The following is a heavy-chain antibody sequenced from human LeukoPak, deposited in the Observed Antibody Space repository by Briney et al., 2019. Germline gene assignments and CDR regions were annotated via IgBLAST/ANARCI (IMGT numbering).Heavy chain of an antibody. CDR1: GGSFSGYY. CDR2: IYTSGST. Sequence: SETLSLTCAVYGGSFSGYYWSWIRQPARKGLKWIGRIYTSGSTNYNPSLKSRVTMSVDTSKNQFSLKLSSVTAADTAVYYCARSYCSSTSCYLSWFDPWGQGTLVTVSS. D-gene: IGHD2-2*01. J-gene: IGHJ5*02. V-gene: IGHV4-59*10. CDR3: ARSYCSSTSCYLSWFDP.